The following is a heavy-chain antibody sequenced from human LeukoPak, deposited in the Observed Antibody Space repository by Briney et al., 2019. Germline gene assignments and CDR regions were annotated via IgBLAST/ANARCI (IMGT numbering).Heavy chain of an antibody. CDR3: ARDSEPLEYCGGDCYSSFDY. Sequence: GRSLRLSCAASGFTFSTYSMNWVRQAPGKGLEWVSSISDSSRFISYTDSVRGRFTISRDNAKNSLYLQMNSLRAEDTAVYFCARDSEPLEYCGGDCYSSFDYWGQGTLVTVSS. CDR1: GFTFSTYS. J-gene: IGHJ4*02. V-gene: IGHV3-21*01. CDR2: ISDSSRFI. D-gene: IGHD2-21*02.